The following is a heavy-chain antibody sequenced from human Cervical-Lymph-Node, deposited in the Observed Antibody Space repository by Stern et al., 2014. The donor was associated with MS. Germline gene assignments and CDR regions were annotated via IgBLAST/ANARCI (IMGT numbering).Heavy chain of an antibody. J-gene: IGHJ3*02. D-gene: IGHD6-19*01. CDR3: ARDRGSATSGWHDAFDI. CDR1: GGSISTYY. V-gene: IGHV4-59*01. CDR2: IYYIVSS. Sequence: QVQLQESGPGLVKPSETLSLTCTVSGGSISTYYWSWLRQPPGKGLECIGYIYYIVSSNYNPSLKSRVTLSVDRSKSQFSLKLTSVTAADTAVYYCARDRGSATSGWHDAFDIWGQGKMVTVSS.